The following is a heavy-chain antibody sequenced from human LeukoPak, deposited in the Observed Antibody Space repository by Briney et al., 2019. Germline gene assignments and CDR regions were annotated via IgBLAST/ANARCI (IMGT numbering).Heavy chain of an antibody. Sequence: ASVKVSCKASGYIFDIYAMIWVRQAPGQGLELMGWINTNTGNPTYAQGFTGRFVFSLDTSVSAAYLQISSLKAEDTAVYYCARDYSLTLGTTTYFQHWGQGTLVTVSS. CDR1: GYIFDIYA. CDR2: INTNTGNP. J-gene: IGHJ1*01. V-gene: IGHV7-4-1*02. D-gene: IGHD1-1*01. CDR3: ARDYSLTLGTTTYFQH.